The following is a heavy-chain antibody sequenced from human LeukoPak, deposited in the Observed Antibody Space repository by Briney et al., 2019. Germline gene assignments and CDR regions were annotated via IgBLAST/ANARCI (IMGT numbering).Heavy chain of an antibody. CDR3: ARHQLHLVGATTFVLRD. CDR1: GGSISSYY. J-gene: IGHJ4*02. CDR2: IYYSGST. V-gene: IGHV4-59*08. Sequence: LETLSLTCTVSGGSISSYYWSWIRQPPGKGLEWIGYIYYSGSTNYNPSLKSRVTISVDTSKNQFSLKLSSVTAADTAVYYCARHQLHLVGATTFVLRDWGQGTLVTVSS. D-gene: IGHD1-26*01.